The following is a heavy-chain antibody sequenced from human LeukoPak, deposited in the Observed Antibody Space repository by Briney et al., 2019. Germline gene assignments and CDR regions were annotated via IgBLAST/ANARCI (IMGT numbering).Heavy chain of an antibody. CDR3: TTLKHILDYGLRTRHYYMDV. CDR2: ISAYNDNT. V-gene: IGHV1-18*01. Sequence: ASVKVSCKASGYTFTSYGISWVRQAPGQGLEWMGWISAYNDNTNYAQKLQGRVTMTTDTSTSTAYMELRSLRSDDTAVYYCTTLKHILDYGLRTRHYYMDVWGKGTTVTVSS. D-gene: IGHD4-17*01. J-gene: IGHJ6*03. CDR1: GYTFTSYG.